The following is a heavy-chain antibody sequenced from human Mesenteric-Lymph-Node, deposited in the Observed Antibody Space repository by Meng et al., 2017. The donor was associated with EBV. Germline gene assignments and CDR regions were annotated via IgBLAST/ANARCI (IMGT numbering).Heavy chain of an antibody. CDR2: VNHAGTT. Sequence: QVQLTQWGAGLLKPSGTLSLTCAVYGGSFSDYYWTWIRQPPGKGLEWIGEVNHAGTTIYNPSLESRVTISVDTSKNQFSLKLTSVTAADTAVYFCAALGSFASSIDPWGQGTLVTVSS. J-gene: IGHJ5*02. D-gene: IGHD3-16*01. V-gene: IGHV4-34*01. CDR1: GGSFSDYY. CDR3: AALGSFASSIDP.